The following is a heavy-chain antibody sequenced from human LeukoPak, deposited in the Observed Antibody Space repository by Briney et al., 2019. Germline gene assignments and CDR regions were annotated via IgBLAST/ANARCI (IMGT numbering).Heavy chain of an antibody. CDR1: GGSISSYY. V-gene: IGHV4-39*01. D-gene: IGHD3-3*01. J-gene: IGHJ4*02. Sequence: PSETLSLTCTVSGGSISSYYWSWIRQPPGKGLEWIGSIYYSGSTYYNPSLKSRFTISVDTSKNQFSLKLSSVTAADTAVYYCARLQVLRFLEWYPWDYWGQGTLVTVSS. CDR3: ARLQVLRFLEWYPWDY. CDR2: IYYSGST.